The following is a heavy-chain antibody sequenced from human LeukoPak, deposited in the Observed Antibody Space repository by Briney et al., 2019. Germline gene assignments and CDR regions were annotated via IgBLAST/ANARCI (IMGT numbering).Heavy chain of an antibody. CDR3: ARGGNSSPYYYYYYMDV. Sequence: ASVKVSCKASGYTFIDYYMHWVRQAPGQGLKWMGWINPNSGGTNYAQKFQGRGTMTRDTAISTAYMELSRLRSDDTAVYYCARGGNSSPYYYYYYMDVWGKGTTVTVSS. D-gene: IGHD6-19*01. CDR2: INPNSGGT. J-gene: IGHJ6*03. V-gene: IGHV1-2*02. CDR1: GYTFIDYY.